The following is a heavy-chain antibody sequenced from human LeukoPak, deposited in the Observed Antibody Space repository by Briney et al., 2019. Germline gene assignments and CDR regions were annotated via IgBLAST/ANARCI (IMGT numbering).Heavy chain of an antibody. V-gene: IGHV4-30-4*01. J-gene: IGHJ4*02. Sequence: SETLSLTCTVSSGSISSGDYYWSWIRQPPGKGLEWIAYVYYSGSTYYNPSLKSRVTISLDTSKNQFSLKLRSVSAADTGVYYCARAYYDIFNGYYYFDPWGQGTLVTVSS. CDR1: SGSISSGDYY. CDR2: VYYSGST. D-gene: IGHD3-9*01. CDR3: ARAYYDIFNGYYYFDP.